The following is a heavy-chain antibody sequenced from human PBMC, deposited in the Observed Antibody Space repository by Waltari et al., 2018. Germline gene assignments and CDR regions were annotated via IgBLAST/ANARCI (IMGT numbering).Heavy chain of an antibody. Sequence: VQLLESGGGLIQPGGSLRLSCVASGSTFSNYWMHWVRQTPGKGLVWVSRINPDGTITTCADSVKGRFTIFRDNAKKTLYLQMNSLTVDDTAVYYCARGMGDYWGQGILITVSS. V-gene: IGHV3-74*01. CDR2: INPDGTIT. CDR1: GSTFSNYW. CDR3: ARGMGDY. J-gene: IGHJ4*02.